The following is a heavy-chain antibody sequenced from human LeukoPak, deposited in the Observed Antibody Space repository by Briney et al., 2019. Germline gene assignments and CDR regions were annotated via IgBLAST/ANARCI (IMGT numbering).Heavy chain of an antibody. D-gene: IGHD6-19*01. V-gene: IGHV1-18*01. J-gene: IGHJ4*02. CDR2: LSPYNGNT. CDR3: ARDSSGWRREDY. CDR1: GYTFTSYG. Sequence: ASVKVSCKTSGYTFTSYGLTWVRQAPGQGLEWVGWLSPYNGNTNYAQKVQGRVTMTRDTSTSTVYMELSSLRAEDTAVYYCARDSSGWRREDYWGQGTLVTVSS.